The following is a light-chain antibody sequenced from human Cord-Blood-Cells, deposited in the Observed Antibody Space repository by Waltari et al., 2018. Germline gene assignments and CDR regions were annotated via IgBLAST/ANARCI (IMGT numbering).Light chain of an antibody. Sequence: QSALTQPASVSGSPGQSITISCTGTNSDVGSYNLVSWYQQHPGKAPKLMIYEGSKLHSGVSNRFSGSKSGNTASLTIAGRQAEDGADYYCCSYAGSSTWVFGGGTKLTVL. CDR2: EGS. CDR3: CSYAGSSTWV. V-gene: IGLV2-23*01. CDR1: NSDVGSYNL. J-gene: IGLJ3*02.